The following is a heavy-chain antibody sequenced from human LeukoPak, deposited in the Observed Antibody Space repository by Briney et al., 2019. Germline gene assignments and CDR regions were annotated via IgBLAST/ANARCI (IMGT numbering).Heavy chain of an antibody. CDR3: AKDQRGYSYGSFDY. J-gene: IGHJ4*02. D-gene: IGHD5-18*01. CDR2: ITRSSDYI. CDR1: GFTFSSYA. Sequence: GGSLRLSCAASGFTFSSYAMNWVRQAPGKGLEWVSSITRSSDYIYYADSVKGRFTISRDNAKNSLYLQMNSLRAEDTAVYYCAKDQRGYSYGSFDYWGQGTLVTVSS. V-gene: IGHV3-21*01.